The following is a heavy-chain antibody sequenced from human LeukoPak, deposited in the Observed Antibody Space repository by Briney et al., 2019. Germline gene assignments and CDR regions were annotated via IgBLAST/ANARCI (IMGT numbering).Heavy chain of an antibody. Sequence: PGRSLSLSCAASGFTFRSYGMHWVRPAPGKGLEWVALISDDGSNIYYADSVKGRFTISRDSSKNTLSLQMSSLRVEDTAVYYCARDNKRFSCDYWGQGTLVTVSS. J-gene: IGHJ4*02. V-gene: IGHV3-30*03. CDR3: ARDNKRFSCDY. CDR2: ISDDGSNI. CDR1: GFTFRSYG. D-gene: IGHD2/OR15-2a*01.